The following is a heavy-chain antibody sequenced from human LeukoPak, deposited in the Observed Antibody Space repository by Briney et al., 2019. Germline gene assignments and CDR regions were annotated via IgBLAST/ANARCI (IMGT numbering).Heavy chain of an antibody. CDR3: ATGKITIVRGVIGAFDI. D-gene: IGHD3-10*01. CDR2: LDPEDGET. Sequence: ASVKVSCKVSGYTLTELSMHWVRQAPGKGLEWMGGLDPEDGETIYAQKFQGRVTMTEDTSTDTAYMELSSLRSEDTAVYYCATGKITIVRGVIGAFDIWGQGTMVTVSS. V-gene: IGHV1-24*01. J-gene: IGHJ3*02. CDR1: GYTLTELS.